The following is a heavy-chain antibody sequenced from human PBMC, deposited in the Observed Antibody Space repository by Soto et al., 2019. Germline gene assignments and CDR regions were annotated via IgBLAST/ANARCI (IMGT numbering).Heavy chain of an antibody. CDR1: GYTFTSYG. Sequence: ASVKVSCKASGYTFTSYGISWVRQAPGQGLEWMGWIRAYNGNTNYAQKLQGRVTMTTDTSTSTAYLELRSLRSDDTAVYYCARGITLVRGVTQNNWFDPCGQGTLVTISS. CDR3: ARGITLVRGVTQNNWFDP. J-gene: IGHJ5*02. D-gene: IGHD3-10*01. CDR2: IRAYNGNT. V-gene: IGHV1-18*04.